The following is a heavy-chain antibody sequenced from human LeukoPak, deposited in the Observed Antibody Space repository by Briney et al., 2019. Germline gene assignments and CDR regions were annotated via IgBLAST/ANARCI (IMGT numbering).Heavy chain of an antibody. D-gene: IGHD6-13*01. CDR3: ARSGIAALHSRIGYWFDP. J-gene: IGHJ5*02. V-gene: IGHV4-59*11. Sequence: SETLSLTCTVSGSSISSHYWSWIRQPPGKGLEWIRYIYYSGSTNYNPSLKSRVTISVDTSKNQFSLKLSSVTAADTAVYYCARSGIAALHSRIGYWFDPWGQGTLVTVSS. CDR1: GSSISSHY. CDR2: IYYSGST.